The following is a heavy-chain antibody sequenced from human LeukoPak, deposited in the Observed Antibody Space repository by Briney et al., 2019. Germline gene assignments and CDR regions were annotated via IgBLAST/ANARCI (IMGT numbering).Heavy chain of an antibody. D-gene: IGHD2-2*02. CDR2: INPNSGGT. V-gene: IGHV1-2*02. Sequence: ASVKVSCKASGYTFTGYYMHWVRQAPGQGLERMGWINPNSGGTNYAQKFQGRVTMTRDTSISTAYMELSRLRSDDTAVYYCARDVYCSSTSCYNPPFDYWGQGTLVTVSS. CDR1: GYTFTGYY. CDR3: ARDVYCSSTSCYNPPFDY. J-gene: IGHJ4*02.